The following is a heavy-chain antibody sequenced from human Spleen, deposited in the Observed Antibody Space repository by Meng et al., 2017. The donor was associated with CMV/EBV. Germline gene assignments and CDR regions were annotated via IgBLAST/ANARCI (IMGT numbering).Heavy chain of an antibody. Sequence: SVKVSCKASGGTFSSYAISWVRQAPGQGLEWMGGIIPIFGTANYAQKFQGRVTITTDESTSTAYMELSSLRSEDTAVYYCARGNTWYNWFDPWGQGTLVTVSS. V-gene: IGHV1-69*05. CDR1: GGTFSSYA. D-gene: IGHD6-13*01. CDR2: IIPIFGTA. CDR3: ARGNTWYNWFDP. J-gene: IGHJ5*02.